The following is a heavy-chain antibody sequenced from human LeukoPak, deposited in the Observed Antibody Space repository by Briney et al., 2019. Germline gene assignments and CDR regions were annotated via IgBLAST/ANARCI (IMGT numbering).Heavy chain of an antibody. CDR2: IKNKNDGGTI. Sequence: GGSLRLSCAASGFTFSNAWMSWVRQVPGEGLEWVGRIKNKNDGGTIDYAAPVKGRFTISRDDSKNMLYLQMNSLETEDTAVYYCTTDKLELRQFDNWGQGTLVTVSS. CDR3: TTDKLELRQFDN. CDR1: GFTFSNAW. D-gene: IGHD1-7*01. V-gene: IGHV3-15*01. J-gene: IGHJ4*02.